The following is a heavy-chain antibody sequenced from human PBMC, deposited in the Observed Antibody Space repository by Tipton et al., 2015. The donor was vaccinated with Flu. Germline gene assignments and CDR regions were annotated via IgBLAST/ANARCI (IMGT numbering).Heavy chain of an antibody. Sequence: QVKLVQSGAEVKKPGASVKLTCKASGYSFSNYYIHWERQAPGQGLEWMGSINPSGGSTGYAQQFQGRVTMTRDTATTTVYMHLSSLKADDTAVYYCARDGTTRGLGGGFDIWGQGTMVTVSS. D-gene: IGHD1-7*01. J-gene: IGHJ3*02. CDR2: INPSGGST. V-gene: IGHV1-46*01. CDR3: ARDGTTRGLGGGFDI. CDR1: GYSFSNYY.